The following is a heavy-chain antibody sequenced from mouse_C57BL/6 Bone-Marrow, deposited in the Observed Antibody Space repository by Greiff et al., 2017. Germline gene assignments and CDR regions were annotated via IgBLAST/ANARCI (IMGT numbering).Heavy chain of an antibody. CDR3: ARGYYGSSPWFAY. V-gene: IGHV1-18*01. CDR2: INPNNGGT. D-gene: IGHD1-1*01. CDR1: GYTFTDYN. J-gene: IGHJ3*01. Sequence: VQLQQSGPELVKPGASVKIPCKASGYTFTDYNMDWVKQSHGQSLEWIGDINPNNGGTIYNQKFKGKATLTVDKSSSTAYMELRSLTSEDTAVYYCARGYYGSSPWFAYWGQGTLVTVSA.